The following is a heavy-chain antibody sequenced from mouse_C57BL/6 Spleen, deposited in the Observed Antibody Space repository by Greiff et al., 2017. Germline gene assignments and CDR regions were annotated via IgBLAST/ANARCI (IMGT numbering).Heavy chain of an antibody. D-gene: IGHD1-1*01. Sequence: EVQLQESGPGLVKPSQSLSLTCSVTGYSITSGYYWNWIRQFPGNKLEWMGYISYDGSNNYNPSLKNRISITRDTSKNQFFLKLNSVTTEDTATYYCARGGGSSPWAMDYWGQGTSVTVSS. CDR1: GYSITSGYY. V-gene: IGHV3-6*01. J-gene: IGHJ4*01. CDR2: ISYDGSN. CDR3: ARGGGSSPWAMDY.